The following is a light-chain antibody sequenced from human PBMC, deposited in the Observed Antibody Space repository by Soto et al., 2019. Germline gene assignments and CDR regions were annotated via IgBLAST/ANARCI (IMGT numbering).Light chain of an antibody. CDR3: QQYGGSGLT. CDR2: GAS. V-gene: IGKV3-20*01. CDR1: QNVANKW. Sequence: ESVLTQFPGTLSLSPGETATLSCRASQNVANKWLAWYQLKVGQAPKLLISGASRRATGIPDRFSGRGSGAAFTLTISSLEPEDFAVYYCQQYGGSGLTFGGGTKVEMK. J-gene: IGKJ4*01.